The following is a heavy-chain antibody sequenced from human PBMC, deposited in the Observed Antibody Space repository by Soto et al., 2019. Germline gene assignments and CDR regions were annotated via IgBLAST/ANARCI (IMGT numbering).Heavy chain of an antibody. Sequence: GGSLRLSCAASGFIFNSYAMRWVRQAPGKGLEWVSAISGSGGSTFYADSVEGRFTISRDNSKNTLYLQMNSLRAEDTAVYYCAKDRGDSRGFDYWGQGTLVTVSS. J-gene: IGHJ4*02. D-gene: IGHD4-17*01. CDR3: AKDRGDSRGFDY. CDR1: GFIFNSYA. CDR2: ISGSGGST. V-gene: IGHV3-23*01.